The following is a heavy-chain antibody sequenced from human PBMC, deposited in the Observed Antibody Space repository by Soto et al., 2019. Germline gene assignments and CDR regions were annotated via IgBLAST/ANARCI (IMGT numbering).Heavy chain of an antibody. J-gene: IGHJ3*02. D-gene: IGHD2-21*02. CDR2: IYDSGTT. CDR1: GGSMSGYY. V-gene: IGHV4-59*01. CDR3: ARVSHIVVVPAVRGAFDI. Sequence: QVQLQESGPGLEKASETLSLTCTVSGGSMSGYYWSWIRQPPGEGLEWIGFIYDSGTTNYNPSLKSRGTISRDTSKNQFSLKLTSVTAADTAVYYCARVSHIVVVPAVRGAFDIWGQGTMITVPS.